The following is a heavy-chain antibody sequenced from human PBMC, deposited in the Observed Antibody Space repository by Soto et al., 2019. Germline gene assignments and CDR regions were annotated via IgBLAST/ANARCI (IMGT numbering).Heavy chain of an antibody. CDR1: GFTFSSYA. V-gene: IGHV3-23*01. CDR2: ISGSGGST. J-gene: IGHJ5*02. CDR3: AKDPMVRGLLRPWFEP. D-gene: IGHD3-10*01. Sequence: GGSLRLSCAASGFTFSSYAMSWVRQAPGKGLEWVSAISGSGGSTYYADSVKGRFTISRDNSKNTLYLQMNSLRAEDTAVYYCAKDPMVRGLLRPWFEPCGQGTLVTVSS.